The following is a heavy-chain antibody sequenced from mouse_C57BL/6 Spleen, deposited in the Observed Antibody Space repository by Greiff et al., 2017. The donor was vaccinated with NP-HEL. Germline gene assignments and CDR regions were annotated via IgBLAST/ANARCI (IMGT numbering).Heavy chain of an antibody. Sequence: VQLQQSGAELARPGASVKLSCKASGYTFTSYGISWVKQRTGQGLEWIGEIYPRSGNTYYNEKFKGKATLTADKSSSTAYMELRSLTSEDSAVYFCARPPYYYGSSYYAMDYWGQGTSVTVSS. CDR3: ARPPYYYGSSYYAMDY. V-gene: IGHV1-81*01. D-gene: IGHD1-1*01. CDR1: GYTFTSYG. J-gene: IGHJ4*01. CDR2: IYPRSGNT.